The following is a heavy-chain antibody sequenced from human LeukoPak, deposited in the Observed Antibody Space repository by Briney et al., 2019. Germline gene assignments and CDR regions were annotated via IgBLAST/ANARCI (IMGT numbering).Heavy chain of an antibody. J-gene: IGHJ6*03. CDR1: GFTVSSNY. D-gene: IGHD1-26*01. CDR3: ARGSWAEGCYYYMDV. V-gene: IGHV3-53*01. CDR2: IYSGGST. Sequence: GGSLRLSCAASGFTVSSNYMSWVRQAPGKGLEWVSVIYSGGSTYYADSVKGRFTISRDNSKNTLYLQMNSLRAEDTAVYYCARGSWAEGCYYYMDVWGKGTTVTVSS.